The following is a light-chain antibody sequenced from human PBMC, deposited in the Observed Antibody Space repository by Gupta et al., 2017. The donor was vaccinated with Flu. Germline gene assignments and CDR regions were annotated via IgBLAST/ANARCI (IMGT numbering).Light chain of an antibody. J-gene: IGLJ2*01. Sequence: SYVLTQPPSVSVAPGQTARITCGGNNIGSKSVHWYPQKPGQAPVLVVYDDNDRPSGIPERFSGSNSGNTATLTISXVXAGEEAXYYCQVWDSSSDHHVVFGGGTKLTVL. CDR1: NIGSKS. CDR2: DDN. V-gene: IGLV3-21*02. CDR3: QVWDSSSDHHVV.